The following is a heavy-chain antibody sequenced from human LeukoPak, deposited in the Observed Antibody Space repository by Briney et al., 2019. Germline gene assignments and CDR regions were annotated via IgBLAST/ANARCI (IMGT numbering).Heavy chain of an antibody. CDR1: GGSFSGYY. J-gene: IGHJ5*02. Sequence: SETLSLTCAVYGGSFSGYYWSWIRQPPGKGLEWIGEINHSGSTNYNPSLKSRVTISVDTSKNQFSLKLSSVTAADTAVYYCARGGERNMVRGVIKRDKFDPWGQGTLVTVSS. D-gene: IGHD3-10*01. V-gene: IGHV4-34*01. CDR3: ARGGERNMVRGVIKRDKFDP. CDR2: INHSGST.